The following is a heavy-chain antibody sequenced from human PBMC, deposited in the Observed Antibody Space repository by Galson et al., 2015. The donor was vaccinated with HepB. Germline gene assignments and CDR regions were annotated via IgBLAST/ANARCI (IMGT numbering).Heavy chain of an antibody. J-gene: IGHJ6*02. V-gene: IGHV3-48*04. CDR3: ARERRPNHGYYWAMDA. Sequence: SLRLSCAASGFTFSSYSMNWVRQAPGKGLEWIAYISHNTWTRFYADSVKGRFTVSRDNNKNSVDLQLSSLRAEDTAVYFCARERRPNHGYYWAMDAWGQGTTVTVSS. CDR2: ISHNTWTR. CDR1: GFTFSSYS.